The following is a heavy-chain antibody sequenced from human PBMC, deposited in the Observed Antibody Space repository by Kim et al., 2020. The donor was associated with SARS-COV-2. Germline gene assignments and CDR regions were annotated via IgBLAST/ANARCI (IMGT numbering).Heavy chain of an antibody. CDR2: IKSKTDGGTT. CDR3: TTDERRFLENYYYGMDV. CDR1: GFTFSNAW. D-gene: IGHD3-3*01. V-gene: IGHV3-15*01. J-gene: IGHJ6*02. Sequence: GGSLRLSCAASGFTFSNAWMSWVRQAPGKGLEWVGRIKSKTDGGTTDYAAPVKGRFTISRDDSKNTLYLQMNSLKTEDTAVYYCTTDERRFLENYYYGMDVWGQGTTVTVSS.